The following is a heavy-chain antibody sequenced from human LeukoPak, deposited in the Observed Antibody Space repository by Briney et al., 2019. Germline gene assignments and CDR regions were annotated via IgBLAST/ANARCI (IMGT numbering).Heavy chain of an antibody. CDR3: ARHNRGGDWDY. J-gene: IGHJ4*02. CDR2: IKQAGSEK. D-gene: IGHD3-16*01. CDR1: GFTFSAYW. Sequence: GGSLRLSCAASGFTFSAYWMSWVRQAPGKGLEWVANIKQAGSEKDYVVSVKGRFTISRDNSKNSLYLQMNSLSVEDTAIYCCARHNRGGDWDYWGQGTLVTVSS. V-gene: IGHV3-7*01.